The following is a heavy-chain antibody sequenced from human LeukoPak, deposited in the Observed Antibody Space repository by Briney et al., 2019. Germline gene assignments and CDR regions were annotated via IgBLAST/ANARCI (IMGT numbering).Heavy chain of an antibody. CDR2: TSYDGSNK. V-gene: IGHV3-30*03. J-gene: IGHJ2*01. D-gene: IGHD2-15*01. Sequence: GRSLRLSCAASGFTFSSYGMHWVRQAPGKGLEWVAVTSYDGSNKYYADSVKGRFTISRDNSKNTLYLQMNSLRAEDTAVYYCARDNSRCSGGSCYTVPWYFDLWGRGTLVTVSS. CDR3: ARDNSRCSGGSCYTVPWYFDL. CDR1: GFTFSSYG.